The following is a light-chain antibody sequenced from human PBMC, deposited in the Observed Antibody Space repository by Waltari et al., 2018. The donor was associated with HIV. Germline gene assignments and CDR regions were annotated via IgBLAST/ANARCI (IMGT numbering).Light chain of an antibody. CDR2: DVS. CDR1: GKDLGAYEY. Sequence: QSALTQPAPVSGSPGQSVTVSCPGSGKDLGAYEYVSWFQQHPDKAPQLIIFDVSKRPSGISDRFSASKSGNTASLTISGLQPEDEADYFCCSYTSSDTWVFGGGTKVTVL. V-gene: IGLV2-14*03. J-gene: IGLJ3*02. CDR3: CSYTSSDTWV.